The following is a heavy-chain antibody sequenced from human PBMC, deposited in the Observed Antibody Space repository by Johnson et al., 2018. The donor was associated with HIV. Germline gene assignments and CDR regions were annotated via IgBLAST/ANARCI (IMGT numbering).Heavy chain of an antibody. D-gene: IGHD4-17*01. CDR2: ISSSGSTI. V-gene: IGHV3-11*04. CDR1: GFTVSSNY. CDR3: ARDLRGAFDI. Sequence: QVQLVESGGGLIQPGGSLRLSCAVSGFTVSSNYMSWVRQAPGKGLEWVSYISSSGSTIYYADSVKGRFTISRDNAKNSLYLQMNSLRAEDTAVYYCARDLRGAFDIWGQGTMVTVSS. J-gene: IGHJ3*02.